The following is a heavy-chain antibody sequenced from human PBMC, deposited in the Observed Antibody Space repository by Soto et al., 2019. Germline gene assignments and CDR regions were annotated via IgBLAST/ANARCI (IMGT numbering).Heavy chain of an antibody. CDR3: ARMYFHDSSGYYYYFDY. CDR1: GGTFSSYA. J-gene: IGHJ4*02. V-gene: IGHV1-69*01. CDR2: IIPIFGTA. Sequence: QVQLVQSGAEVKKPGSSVKVSCKASGGTFSSYAISWVRQAPGQGLEWMGGIIPIFGTANYAQKLQGRVTITADESTSTAYMELSSLRSEDTAVYYCARMYFHDSSGYYYYFDYWGQGTLVTVSS. D-gene: IGHD3-22*01.